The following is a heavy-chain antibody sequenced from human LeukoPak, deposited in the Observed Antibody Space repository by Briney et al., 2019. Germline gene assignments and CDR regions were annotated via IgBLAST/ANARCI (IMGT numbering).Heavy chain of an antibody. D-gene: IGHD4-23*01. CDR3: ARIRGGNSGHYYFDY. CDR1: GGTLSSYA. Sequence: ASVKVSCKASGGTLSSYAISWVRQAPGQGLEWMGRIIPNFGTANYAQKFQGRVTITTDESTRPAYMELSRLRSEDKAVYYRARIRGGNSGHYYFDYWGQGTLVTVSS. CDR2: IIPNFGTA. J-gene: IGHJ4*02. V-gene: IGHV1-69*05.